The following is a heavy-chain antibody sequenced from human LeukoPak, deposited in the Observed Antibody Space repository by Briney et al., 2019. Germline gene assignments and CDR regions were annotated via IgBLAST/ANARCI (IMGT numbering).Heavy chain of an antibody. D-gene: IGHD3-22*01. J-gene: IGHJ4*02. CDR3: AREGYYYDSSGYYYPPDY. CDR2: IYSGGST. CDR1: GFTVSSNY. V-gene: IGHV3-66*01. Sequence: GGSLRLSCAASGFTVSSNYMSWVRQAPGKGLEWVSVIYSGGSTYYADSVKGRFTISRDNSKNTLYLQMNSLRAEDTAVYYCAREGYYYDSSGYYYPPDYWGQGTLVTVSS.